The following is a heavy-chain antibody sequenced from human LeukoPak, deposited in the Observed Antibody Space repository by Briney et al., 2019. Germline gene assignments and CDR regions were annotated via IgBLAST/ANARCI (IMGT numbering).Heavy chain of an antibody. J-gene: IGHJ6*02. Sequence: ASVKVSCKASGYTFTSYGIHWVRQAPGQRLEWMGWINAGNGNTEYSENFQGRVTITRDTYASTVYMELSSLRSEDTAVYYCARDHRYESSGYYYYYGMDVWGQGTTVTVSS. V-gene: IGHV1-3*01. CDR3: ARDHRYESSGYYYYYGMDV. CDR2: INAGNGNT. CDR1: GYTFTSYG. D-gene: IGHD3-22*01.